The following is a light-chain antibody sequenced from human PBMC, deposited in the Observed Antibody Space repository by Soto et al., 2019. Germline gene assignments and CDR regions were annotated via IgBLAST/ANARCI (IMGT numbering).Light chain of an antibody. CDR3: QQSYSTPIT. J-gene: IGKJ5*01. V-gene: IGKV1-5*01. Sequence: DIQMTPSPSTLSASVGDRVTITCRASQSISSWLAWYQQKPGKAPKLLIYDASSLESGVSSRFSGSGSGTDFTLTISSLQPEDFATYYCQQSYSTPITFGQGTRLEIK. CDR1: QSISSW. CDR2: DAS.